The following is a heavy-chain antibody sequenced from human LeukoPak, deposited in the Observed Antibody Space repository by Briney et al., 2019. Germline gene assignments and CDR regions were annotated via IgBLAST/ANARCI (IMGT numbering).Heavy chain of an antibody. J-gene: IGHJ4*02. D-gene: IGHD1-26*01. CDR3: AREGSSGSYNY. V-gene: IGHV4-59*01. Sequence: SETLSLTCTVSGGAISGYYWSWIRQPPGKGLEWIGYIYHSGSSNYNPSLKSRATISVDTSKNQFSLKLTSVTAADTAVYYCAREGSSGSYNYWGQGALVTVSS. CDR2: IYHSGSS. CDR1: GGAISGYY.